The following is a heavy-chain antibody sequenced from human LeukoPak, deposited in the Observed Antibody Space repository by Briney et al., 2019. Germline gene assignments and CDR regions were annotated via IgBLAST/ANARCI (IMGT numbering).Heavy chain of an antibody. CDR2: ISDSSGNI. Sequence: GGSLRLSRVASGFTFSNYNMNWVRQAPGKGLEWVASISDSSGNIFYADSVKGRFTVSRDNAKKSLYLQMDSLRAEDTAVYYCARDPGRQYSSIADVWGQGTTVTVSS. J-gene: IGHJ6*02. D-gene: IGHD6-19*01. CDR1: GFTFSNYN. V-gene: IGHV3-21*04. CDR3: ARDPGRQYSSIADV.